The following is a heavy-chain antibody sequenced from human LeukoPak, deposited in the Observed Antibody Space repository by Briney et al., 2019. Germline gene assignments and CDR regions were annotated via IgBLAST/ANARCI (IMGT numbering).Heavy chain of an antibody. V-gene: IGHV3-7*04. Sequence: GGSLRLSCAASGFTFSTYWMTWIRQAPGKGLEWVANINQDGSEKYYVDSVKGRFTISRDNAKNSLFLRMNSLRAEDTAVYYCARVYCSTSSCSPYNCFDSWGQGTLVTVSS. CDR3: ARVYCSTSSCSPYNCFDS. CDR1: GFTFSTYW. D-gene: IGHD2-2*01. CDR2: INQDGSEK. J-gene: IGHJ5*01.